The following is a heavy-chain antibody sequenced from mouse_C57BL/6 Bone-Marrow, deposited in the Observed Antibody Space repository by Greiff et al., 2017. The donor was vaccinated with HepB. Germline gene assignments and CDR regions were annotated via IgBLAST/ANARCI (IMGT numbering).Heavy chain of an antibody. CDR1: GFSLTSYG. CDR2: IWSGGST. J-gene: IGHJ4*01. CDR3: ARNSVLYGNYGYAMDY. Sequence: VNVVESGPGLVQPSQSLSITCTVSGFSLTSYGVHWVRQSPGKGLEWLGVIWSGGSTDYNAAFISRLSISKDNSKSQVFFKMNSLQADDTAIYYCARNSVLYGNYGYAMDYWGQGTSVTVSS. V-gene: IGHV2-2*01. D-gene: IGHD2-1*01.